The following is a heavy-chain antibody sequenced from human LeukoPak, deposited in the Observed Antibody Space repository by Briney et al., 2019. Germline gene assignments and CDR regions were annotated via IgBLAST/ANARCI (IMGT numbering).Heavy chain of an antibody. V-gene: IGHV4-59*01. CDR3: AGHYGSEFDF. CDR2: IYYSGST. Sequence: SETLSLTCTVSVGSIRSYYWSWIRQPPGKGLEWIGYIYYSGSTNYNPSLKSRVTISIDTSKNQFSLKLSSVTAADTAMYYCAGHYGSEFDFWGQGTLVTVSS. D-gene: IGHD3-10*01. J-gene: IGHJ4*02. CDR1: VGSIRSYY.